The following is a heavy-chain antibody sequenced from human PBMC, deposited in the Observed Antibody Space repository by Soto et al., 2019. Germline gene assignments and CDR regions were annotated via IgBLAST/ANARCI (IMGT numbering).Heavy chain of an antibody. CDR1: GINFGNYA. D-gene: IGHD3-3*01. CDR3: VKGRWTAPTDEGFGI. CDR2: INTEGGST. V-gene: IGHV3-64D*08. J-gene: IGHJ3*02. Sequence: EEQLVESGGGLVQPGGSLRLSCSPSGINFGNYAMHWVRQAPGKGLEYVSGINTEGGSTYYADSGKDRFTISREYSKKTLDLQMSSLGSADTAAYHCVKGRWTAPTDEGFGISGQGTMV.